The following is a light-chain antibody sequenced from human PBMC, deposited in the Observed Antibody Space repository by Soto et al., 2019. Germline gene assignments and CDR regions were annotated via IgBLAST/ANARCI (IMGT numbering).Light chain of an antibody. Sequence: LTKPASVSGSPGQSITISCTGTNKDLGSYNLVSWYPQHPGKAPKLMIYELSKRPSGVSNRFFGSKSGNTASPTISGLQSEDEADYDSCSYAGSSTYVVGTGTKVTVL. CDR2: ELS. V-gene: IGLV2-23*02. CDR1: NKDLGSYNL. CDR3: CSYAGSSTYV. J-gene: IGLJ1*01.